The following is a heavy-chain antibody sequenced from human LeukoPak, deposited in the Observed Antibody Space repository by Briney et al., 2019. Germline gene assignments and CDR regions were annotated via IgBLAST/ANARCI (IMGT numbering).Heavy chain of an antibody. CDR1: GYTFTSYD. J-gene: IGHJ4*02. CDR3: ARGRDVEFDY. D-gene: IGHD5-24*01. Sequence: ASVKLSCKASGYTFTSYDINWVRQATGQGLEWMGWMNPNCGNTGYAQKFQGRVTMTRNTSMSTAYMHLSSLRCEDTAVYYCARGRDVEFDYWGQGTLVTVSS. V-gene: IGHV1-8*01. CDR2: MNPNCGNT.